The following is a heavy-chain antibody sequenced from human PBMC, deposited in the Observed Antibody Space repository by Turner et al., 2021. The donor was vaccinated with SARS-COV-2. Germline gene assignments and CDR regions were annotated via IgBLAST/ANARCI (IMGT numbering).Heavy chain of an antibody. CDR1: GFIFSSYV. V-gene: IGHV3-23*01. D-gene: IGHD2-15*01. CDR2: ISGSGGST. CDR3: ARDLGGLRFDY. Sequence: EVQLLESGGGLVQPGGSLRLSCAASGFIFSSYVMSWVRQAPGKGLEWVSGISGSGGSTYYADSVKGQFTISRDNSKNTLYLQMNSLRAEDTAVYYCARDLGGLRFDYWGQGTLVTVSS. J-gene: IGHJ4*02.